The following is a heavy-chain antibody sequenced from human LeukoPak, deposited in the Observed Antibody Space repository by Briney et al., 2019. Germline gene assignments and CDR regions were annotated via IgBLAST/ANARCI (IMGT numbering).Heavy chain of an antibody. CDR1: GGSISTGGYY. CDR3: ARVDGDDAYYYGMDV. J-gene: IGHJ6*02. CDR2: IYYSGTT. Sequence: SETLSLTCAVSGGSISTGGYYWGWIRQPPGKGLEWITNIYYSGTTYDNPSLKSRVTISLDTSKNQFSLKLNSVTAADTAVYYCARVDGDDAYYYGMDVWGQGTTVTVSS. V-gene: IGHV4-39*07. D-gene: IGHD4-17*01.